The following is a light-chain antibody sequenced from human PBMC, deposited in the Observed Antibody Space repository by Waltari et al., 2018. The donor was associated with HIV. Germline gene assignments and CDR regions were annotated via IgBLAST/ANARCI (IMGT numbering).Light chain of an antibody. CDR2: AAS. V-gene: IGKV1-12*01. Sequence: DIQMTQSPSSVSASVGDRVTITCRASQGLSSWLAWYQQKPGKAPKLLIYAASSLQSGVPLRFSGTGSGTEFTLTISSLQPDDVATYHCQQYDSFPWTFGQGTKVEVK. CDR1: QGLSSW. CDR3: QQYDSFPWT. J-gene: IGKJ1*01.